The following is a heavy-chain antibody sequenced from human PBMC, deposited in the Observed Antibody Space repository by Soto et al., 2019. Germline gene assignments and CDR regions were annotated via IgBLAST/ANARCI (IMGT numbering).Heavy chain of an antibody. Sequence: EVQLVESGGVVVQPGGSLRLSCATSGFTFHEYAMHWVRQAPGKGLEWVSLISWNGANTYHADSVKGRFTVSRDSSKNSLYLQMNHVRGEDTAVYYCAKATVAGAAFDYYYGMDVWGQGTTVTVSS. V-gene: IGHV3-43D*04. J-gene: IGHJ6*02. CDR1: GFTFHEYA. D-gene: IGHD6-19*01. CDR3: AKATVAGAAFDYYYGMDV. CDR2: ISWNGANT.